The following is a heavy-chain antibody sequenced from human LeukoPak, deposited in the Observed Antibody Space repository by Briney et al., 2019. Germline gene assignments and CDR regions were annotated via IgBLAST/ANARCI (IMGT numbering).Heavy chain of an antibody. D-gene: IGHD1-14*01. Sequence: PGGSLRLSCAASGFTVSSNYMSWVRQAPGKGLEWVSVIYSGGSTYYADSVKGRFTISRDNSKNTLYLQMNTLRAEDTAVYYCARLTKRNDPFAIWGQGTMVTVSS. J-gene: IGHJ3*02. CDR3: ARLTKRNDPFAI. CDR2: IYSGGST. CDR1: GFTVSSNY. V-gene: IGHV3-53*01.